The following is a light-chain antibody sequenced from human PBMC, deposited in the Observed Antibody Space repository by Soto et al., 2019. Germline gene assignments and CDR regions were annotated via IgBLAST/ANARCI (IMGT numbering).Light chain of an antibody. CDR1: QRVSSY. Sequence: EIVLTQSPATLSLSPGERATLSCRASQRVSSYLAWYQQKPGQAPRLLIYDASNRATGIPARFSGSGSGTDFTLTISSLESEDFAVYYCQKRSNWLTFGGGNKVEMK. CDR2: DAS. J-gene: IGKJ4*01. CDR3: QKRSNWLT. V-gene: IGKV3-11*01.